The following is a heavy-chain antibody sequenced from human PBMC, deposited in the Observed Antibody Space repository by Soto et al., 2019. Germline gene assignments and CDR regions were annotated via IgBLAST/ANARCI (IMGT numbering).Heavy chain of an antibody. CDR2: ISANNGNT. J-gene: IGHJ4*01. Sequence: QVQLVQSGNEVKKPGASVNVSCKASGYTFTSYGIIWVRQAPGQWHEWIAWISANNGNTNYAQKLQGRVTLSTDTSTSTAYMELRSLRSDDTAVYYCARDMGGYYFEPNEYWGHGTLLTVSS. CDR3: ARDMGGYYFEPNEY. D-gene: IGHD3-22*01. CDR1: GYTFTSYG. V-gene: IGHV1-18*01.